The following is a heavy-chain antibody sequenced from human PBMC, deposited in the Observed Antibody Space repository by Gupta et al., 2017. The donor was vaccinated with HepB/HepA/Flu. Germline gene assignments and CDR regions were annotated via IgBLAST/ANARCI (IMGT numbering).Heavy chain of an antibody. CDR1: GFPFTTHE. CDR3: VKGSAFDF. Sequence: EVQLLESGGSLVRPGGSLGLSGDACGFPFTTHEMTWARQTPGKGPEWVSTISPNSDAAYYADSVRGRFTISRDNSRYTLYLQMNSLRADDTAIYYCVKGSAFDFWGQGTMVTVST. V-gene: IGHV3-23*01. J-gene: IGHJ3*01. CDR2: ISPNSDAA.